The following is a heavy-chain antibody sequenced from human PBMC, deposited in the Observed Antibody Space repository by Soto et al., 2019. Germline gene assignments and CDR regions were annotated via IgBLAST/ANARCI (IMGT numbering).Heavy chain of an antibody. D-gene: IGHD3-22*01. CDR3: AREAVNSSGYSRYFQH. V-gene: IGHV1-46*01. CDR1: GYTFTHYH. CDR2: INPSGGST. J-gene: IGHJ1*01. Sequence: ASVKVSCKASGYTFTHYHVYWVRQAPGRGLEWLGMINPSGGSTTYAQNLQGRVTMTRDTSTNTVYMELSSLRSEDTAVYYCAREAVNSSGYSRYFQHWGQGTLVTVSS.